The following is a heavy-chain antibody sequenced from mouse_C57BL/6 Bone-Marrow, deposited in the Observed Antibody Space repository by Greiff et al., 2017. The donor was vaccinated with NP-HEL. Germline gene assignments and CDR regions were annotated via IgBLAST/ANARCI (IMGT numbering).Heavy chain of an antibody. CDR2: IDPENGDT. CDR1: GFNIKDDY. V-gene: IGHV14-4*01. D-gene: IGHD2-5*01. J-gene: IGHJ3*01. Sequence: VQLQQSGAELVRPGASVKLSCTASGFNIKDDYMHWVKQRPEQGLEWIGWIDPENGDTEYASKFQGKATITADTSSNTAYLQLSSLTSEDTAVYYCTTEDYSNYEGFAYGGQGTLVTVSA. CDR3: TTEDYSNYEGFAY.